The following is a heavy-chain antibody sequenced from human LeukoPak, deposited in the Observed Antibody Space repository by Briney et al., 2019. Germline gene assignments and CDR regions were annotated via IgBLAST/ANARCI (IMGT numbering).Heavy chain of an antibody. J-gene: IGHJ6*02. CDR2: IHHTGNT. Sequence: SETLSLTCTVSGGSISRNYWSWIRQSPGKGLGWIGYIHHTGNTKYSPSLRSRVTISLDTSNNEFSLRLSSVTAADTAVYYCARDYRLVGAWENYFYGMDVWGQGTTVTVSS. CDR3: ARDYRLVGAWENYFYGMDV. V-gene: IGHV4-59*01. D-gene: IGHD1-26*01. CDR1: GGSISRNY.